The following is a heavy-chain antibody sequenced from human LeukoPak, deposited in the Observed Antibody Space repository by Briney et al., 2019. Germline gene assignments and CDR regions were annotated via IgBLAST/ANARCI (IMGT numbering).Heavy chain of an antibody. D-gene: IGHD3-9*01. CDR3: ARAVLTDYYYYYMDV. J-gene: IGHJ6*03. Sequence: ASVKVSCKASGYIFTSYDINWVRQATGQGLEWMGWMNPNSGDTGYAQTFLGRVTMTTDTSTSTAYMELRSLRSDDTAVYYCARAVLTDYYYYYMDVWGKGTTVTISS. CDR2: MNPNSGDT. V-gene: IGHV1-8*01. CDR1: GYIFTSYD.